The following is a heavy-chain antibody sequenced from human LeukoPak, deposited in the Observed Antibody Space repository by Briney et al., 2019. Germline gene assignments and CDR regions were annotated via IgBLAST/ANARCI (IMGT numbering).Heavy chain of an antibody. V-gene: IGHV4-34*01. CDR1: GGSFSGYY. CDR2: INHSGST. J-gene: IGHJ3*02. Sequence: SETLSLTCAVYGGSFSGYYWSWIRQPPGKGLEWIGEINHSGSTNYSPSLKSRVTISVDTSKNQFSLKLSSVTAADTAVYYCAAVDFWSGTPARAYAFDIWGQGTMVTVSS. CDR3: AAVDFWSGTPARAYAFDI. D-gene: IGHD3-3*01.